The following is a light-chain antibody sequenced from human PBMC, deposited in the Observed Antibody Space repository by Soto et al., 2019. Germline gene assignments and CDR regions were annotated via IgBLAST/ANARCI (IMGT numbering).Light chain of an antibody. J-gene: IGKJ3*01. V-gene: IGKV3-11*01. CDR1: QSVSSY. Sequence: EIVLTQSPATLSLSPGERATLSCRASQSVSSYLAWYQQKPGQAPRLLIYDASNRATGIPARFSGSGSGTAFTPTTSSLEPEFFEVYYCQQRSTWFQVPFGPGTKVHIK. CDR3: QQRSTWFQVP. CDR2: DAS.